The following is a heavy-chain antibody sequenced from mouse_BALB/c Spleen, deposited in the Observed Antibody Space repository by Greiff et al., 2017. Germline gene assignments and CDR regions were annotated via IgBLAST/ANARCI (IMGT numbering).Heavy chain of an antibody. Sequence: EVQRVESGPELEKPGASVKISCKASGYSFTGYNMNWVKQSNGKSLEWIGNIDPYYGGTSYNQKFKGKATLTVDKSSSTAYMQLKSLTSEDSAVYYCARDYYGSSQFAYWGQGTLVTVSA. CDR3: ARDYYGSSQFAY. D-gene: IGHD1-1*01. CDR1: GYSFTGYN. J-gene: IGHJ3*01. V-gene: IGHV1-39*01. CDR2: IDPYYGGT.